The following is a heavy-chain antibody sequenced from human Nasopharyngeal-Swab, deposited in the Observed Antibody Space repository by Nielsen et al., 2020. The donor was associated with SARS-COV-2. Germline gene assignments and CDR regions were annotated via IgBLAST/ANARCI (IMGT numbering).Heavy chain of an antibody. D-gene: IGHD4-23*01. CDR2: IYPGDSDT. Sequence: GESLKISCKGSGYSFTDYWIAWVRQMPGKGLEWMGIIYPGDSDTRYSPSFQGQVTISADKSINTAYLQWSRLSASDTAMYYCARSPYGGNSGGDYWGQGTLVTVSS. J-gene: IGHJ4*02. V-gene: IGHV5-51*01. CDR3: ARSPYGGNSGGDY. CDR1: GYSFTDYW.